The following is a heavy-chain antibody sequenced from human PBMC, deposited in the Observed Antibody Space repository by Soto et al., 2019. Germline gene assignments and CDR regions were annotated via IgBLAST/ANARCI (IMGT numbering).Heavy chain of an antibody. CDR2: IYYSGST. D-gene: IGHD6-13*01. V-gene: IGHV4-28*01. CDR3: ARSTSSWPKAAFDY. CDR1: CYSIISSNW. Sequence: SETLSLTCAFSCYSIISSNWWGWIRQPPGKGLEWIGYIYYSGSTYYNPSLKSRVTMSVDTSKNQFSLKLSSVTAVDTAVYYCARSTSSWPKAAFDYWGQGTLVTVSS. J-gene: IGHJ4*02.